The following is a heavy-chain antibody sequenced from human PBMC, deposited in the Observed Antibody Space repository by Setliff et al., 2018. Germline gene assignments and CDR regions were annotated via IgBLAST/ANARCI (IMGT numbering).Heavy chain of an antibody. Sequence: LSLSCAASGFRFRDLYMSWVRQVPGKGLEWLSKISGAGTTVYYADSVRGRFTISRDNAKNSLYLQMNSLRAEDSAFYYCARDGVFYSMDFWGQGTTVTVSS. J-gene: IGHJ6*02. CDR3: ARDGVFYSMDF. V-gene: IGHV3-11*04. D-gene: IGHD3-9*01. CDR2: ISGAGTTV. CDR1: GFRFRDLY.